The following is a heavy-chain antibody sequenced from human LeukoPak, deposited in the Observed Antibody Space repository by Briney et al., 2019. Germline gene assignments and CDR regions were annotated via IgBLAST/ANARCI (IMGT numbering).Heavy chain of an antibody. CDR2: MNPNSGNT. CDR1: GYTFTSYD. V-gene: IGHV1-8*01. D-gene: IGHD5-18*01. Sequence: ASVKVSCKASGYTFTSYDINWVRQATGQGLEWMGWMNPNSGNTGYAQKFQGRVTMTRNTSISTAYMELSSLRSEDTAVYYCARDNGGTAMTYYYYYYMDVWGKGTTVTISS. J-gene: IGHJ6*03. CDR3: ARDNGGTAMTYYYYYYMDV.